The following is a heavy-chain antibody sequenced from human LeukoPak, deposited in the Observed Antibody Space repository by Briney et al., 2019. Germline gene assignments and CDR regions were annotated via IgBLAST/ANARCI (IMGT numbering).Heavy chain of an antibody. J-gene: IGHJ4*02. V-gene: IGHV4-39*06. Sequence: PSETLSLTCTVSSGSISSGAYYWGWIRQPPGKGLEWIGTIHYSGKTYYNPSLKSRITISIDTSKKQFALKQSSVTAADTAVYYCARDYGDHRVDYWGQGTLVTVSS. CDR1: SGSISSGAYY. CDR3: ARDYGDHRVDY. D-gene: IGHD4-17*01. CDR2: IHYSGKT.